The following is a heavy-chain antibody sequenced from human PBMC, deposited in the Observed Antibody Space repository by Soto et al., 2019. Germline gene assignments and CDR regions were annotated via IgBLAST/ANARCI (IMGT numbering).Heavy chain of an antibody. CDR1: GYTLRSYG. CDR3: ARDWSRYYDNSALIWFY. D-gene: IGHD3-22*01. J-gene: IGHJ4*02. V-gene: IGHV1-18*04. CDR2: ISAYNGDT. Sequence: ASVKVSCKASGYTLRSYGISWVRQAPGQGLEWVGCISAYNGDTHYAPKFQDRITLTTETSTDTAYMELRSLRLDDTAVYFCARDWSRYYDNSALIWFYWGKGSLVTVSS.